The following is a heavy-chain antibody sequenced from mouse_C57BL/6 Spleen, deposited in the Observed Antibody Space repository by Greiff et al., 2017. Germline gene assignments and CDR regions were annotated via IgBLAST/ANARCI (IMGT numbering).Heavy chain of an antibody. J-gene: IGHJ4*01. CDR1: GYAFSSYW. Sequence: VQLQQSGAELVKPGASVKISCKASGYAFSSYWMNWVKQRPGKGLEWIGQIYPGDGDTNYNGKFKGKATLTADKSSSTAYMQLSSLTSEDSAVYFCARRSYGSPSMDYWGQGTSVTVSS. CDR3: ARRSYGSPSMDY. D-gene: IGHD1-1*01. CDR2: IYPGDGDT. V-gene: IGHV1-80*01.